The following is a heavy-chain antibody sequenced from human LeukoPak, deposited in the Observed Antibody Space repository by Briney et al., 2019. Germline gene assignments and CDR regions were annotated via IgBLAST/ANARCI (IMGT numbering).Heavy chain of an antibody. D-gene: IGHD3-22*01. J-gene: IGHJ6*03. Sequence: SVKVSCKASGGTFSSYAISWVRQAPGQGLEWMGGIIPIFGTANYAQKFQGRVTITADESTSTAYMELSSLRSEDTAVYYCARAGYDSSGYWVPYYYYMDVWGKGTTVTISS. CDR1: GGTFSSYA. CDR2: IIPIFGTA. CDR3: ARAGYDSSGYWVPYYYYMDV. V-gene: IGHV1-69*13.